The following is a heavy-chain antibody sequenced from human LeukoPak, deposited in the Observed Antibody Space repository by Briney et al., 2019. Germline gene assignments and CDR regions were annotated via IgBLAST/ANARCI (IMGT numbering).Heavy chain of an antibody. CDR3: ARASFNRPVGATNYFDY. CDR2: IYHSGST. V-gene: IGHV4-30-2*01. D-gene: IGHD1-26*01. J-gene: IGHJ4*02. Sequence: SETLSLTCTVSGGSISSGGYYWSWIRQPPGKGLEWIGYIYHSGSTYYNPSLKSRVTISVDRSKNQFSLKLSSVTAADTAVYYCARASFNRPVGATNYFDYWGQGTLVTVSS. CDR1: GGSISSGGYY.